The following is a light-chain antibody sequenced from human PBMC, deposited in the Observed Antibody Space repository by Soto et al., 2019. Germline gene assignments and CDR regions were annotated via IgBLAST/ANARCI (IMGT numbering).Light chain of an antibody. CDR2: EVI. Sequence: QSVLTQPASVSGSPGQSITISCTGTSSDIGAYKYVSWYQQHPGRAPKLMIYEVIHRPSGVSSRFSGSKSGKTASLSISGLQADDEADSYCSSYTSSRTLVFGGGTKLTVL. CDR3: SSYTSSRTLV. V-gene: IGLV2-14*01. CDR1: SSDIGAYKY. J-gene: IGLJ2*01.